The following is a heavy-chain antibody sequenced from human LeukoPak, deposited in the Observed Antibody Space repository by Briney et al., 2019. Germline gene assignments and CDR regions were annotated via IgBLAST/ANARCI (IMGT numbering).Heavy chain of an antibody. J-gene: IGHJ4*02. CDR2: MYYSAST. V-gene: IGHV4-39*07. D-gene: IGHD3-10*01. CDR1: GGSIGSGDYY. CDR3: ARSSGVRGVIRGYFDY. Sequence: SETLSLTCTVSGGSIGSGDYYWGWIRQPPGKGLEWIGNMYYSASTYYNPSLKSRVTISVDTSKNQFSLKLNSVTAADTAVYYCARSSGVRGVIRGYFDYWGQGTLVTVSS.